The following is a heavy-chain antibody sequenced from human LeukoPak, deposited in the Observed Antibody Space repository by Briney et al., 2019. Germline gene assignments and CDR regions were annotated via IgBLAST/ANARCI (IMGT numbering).Heavy chain of an antibody. CDR3: ARHGSMVRGVIGY. D-gene: IGHD3-10*01. CDR2: IYYSGST. Sequence: SETLSLTCTVSGGSISNKYWSWIRQPPGKGLEWIGYIYYSGSTSYNPSLKSRVTISVDTSKNQFSLKLSSVTAADTAVYYCARHGSMVRGVIGYWGQGTLVTVSS. CDR1: GGSISNKY. V-gene: IGHV4-59*08. J-gene: IGHJ4*02.